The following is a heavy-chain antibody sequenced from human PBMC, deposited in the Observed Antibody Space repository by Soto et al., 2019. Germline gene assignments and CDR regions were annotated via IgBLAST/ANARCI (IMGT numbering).Heavy chain of an antibody. CDR1: GFTFSDFY. D-gene: IGHD2-15*01. CDR3: AKEGCSGGICYGFDY. Sequence: QVHLVESGGGLVKPGGSLRLSCAASGFTFSDFYMGWIRQAPGKGLEWVSYISSSGSVRYYAESVKGRFTISRDNAKDSLFLQMDSLRAEDTAVYYCAKEGCSGGICYGFDYWGQGTLVTVSS. CDR2: ISSSGSVR. V-gene: IGHV3-11*04. J-gene: IGHJ4*02.